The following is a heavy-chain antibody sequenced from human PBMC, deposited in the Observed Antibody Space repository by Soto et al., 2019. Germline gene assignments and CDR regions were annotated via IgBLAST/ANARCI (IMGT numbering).Heavy chain of an antibody. J-gene: IGHJ4*02. CDR1: GYTFSTYG. Sequence: QVQLVQSGAEVKKPGASVKVSCKASGYTFSTYGLSWVRQAPGQGLEWMGWISAYNGNTTYAQKHQGRVSMTTDTFTSIAYMELRSLRSDDKAVYFCARDTPPAEYWGQGNLVTFSS. CDR2: ISAYNGNT. CDR3: ARDTPPAEY. V-gene: IGHV1-18*01.